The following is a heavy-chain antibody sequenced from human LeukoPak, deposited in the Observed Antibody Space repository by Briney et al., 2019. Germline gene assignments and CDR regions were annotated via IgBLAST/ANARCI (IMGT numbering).Heavy chain of an antibody. V-gene: IGHV3-23*01. CDR2: IRGSGINP. Sequence: GGSLRLSCAASGFTFSSYAMTWVRQAPGKGLEWVSSIRGSGINPSYADSVKGRFTISRDNSKNTLYLQMNSLRAEDTAVYYCAKVRQWLVLYYFDYWGQGTLVTVSS. CDR3: AKVRQWLVLYYFDY. CDR1: GFTFSSYA. D-gene: IGHD6-19*01. J-gene: IGHJ4*02.